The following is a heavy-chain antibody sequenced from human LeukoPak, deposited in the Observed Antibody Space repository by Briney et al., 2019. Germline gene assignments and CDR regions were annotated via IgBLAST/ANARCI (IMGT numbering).Heavy chain of an antibody. CDR3: ARRVTVIYYMDL. D-gene: IGHD3-22*01. V-gene: IGHV4-34*01. J-gene: IGHJ6*03. Sequence: SETLSLTRAEYDGSFSGYYWTWIRQSPGRGLEWIGEIKYSGGTNYNPSLKSRVTMSVDTSKNQFSLKLTSVTDADTAVYYCARRVTVIYYMDLWGKGTTVTVSS. CDR2: IKYSGGT. CDR1: DGSFSGYY.